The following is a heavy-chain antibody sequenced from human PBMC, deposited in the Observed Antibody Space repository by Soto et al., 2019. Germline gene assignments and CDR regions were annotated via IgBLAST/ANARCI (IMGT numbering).Heavy chain of an antibody. V-gene: IGHV3-15*07. CDR3: TTGSVEGV. Sequence: EVQLVESGGGFIYPGGSLRLSCAASGLTISNAWMNWVRQAPGKGLEWVGRIKTNTEGGTTDYAAAVKGRFTVSRDDSKNTLYRQMNSLKTEDTSVYYFTTGSVEGVWGQGTTVTVSS. CDR1: GLTISNAW. CDR2: IKTNTEGGTT. J-gene: IGHJ6*02. D-gene: IGHD2-15*01.